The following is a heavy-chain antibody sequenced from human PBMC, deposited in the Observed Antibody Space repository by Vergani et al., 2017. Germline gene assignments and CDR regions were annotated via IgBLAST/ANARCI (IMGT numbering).Heavy chain of an antibody. Sequence: QVRLVESGGGVVQPGRSLRLSCAASGFTFSSYGMHWVRQAPGKGLEWVAVIWYDGSNKYYADSVKGRFTISRDNSKNTLYLQMNSLRAEDTAVYYCARVPAYYYDSSGYYQDAFDIWGQGTMVTVSS. V-gene: IGHV3-33*01. CDR1: GFTFSSYG. J-gene: IGHJ3*02. CDR2: IWYDGSNK. CDR3: ARVPAYYYDSSGYYQDAFDI. D-gene: IGHD3-22*01.